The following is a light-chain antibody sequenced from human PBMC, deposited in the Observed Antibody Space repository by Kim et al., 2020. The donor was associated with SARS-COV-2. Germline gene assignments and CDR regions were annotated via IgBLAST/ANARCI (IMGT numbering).Light chain of an antibody. CDR2: AAA. J-gene: IGKJ1*01. CDR1: QDISNY. Sequence: SAAIGDSVTVTCRASQDISNYLAWYQQKPGKVPKLLMCAAATLQSGVPSRFRGTGSGTDFTLAISSLQTEHVATDYCQKYYSDASFGQGTKVGIK. V-gene: IGKV1-27*01. CDR3: QKYYSDAS.